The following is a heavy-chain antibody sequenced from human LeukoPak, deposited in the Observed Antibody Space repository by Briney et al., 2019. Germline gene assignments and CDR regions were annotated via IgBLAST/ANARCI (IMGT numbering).Heavy chain of an antibody. Sequence: SQTLSLTCTVSGGSISSYYWSWIRHPPGKGLEWIGYTYYSVSTNYNTPLKTRVTISVDTSKKQCSLKLSSVTAADTAVYYCARLPMHYDILTGYPMYYYGMDVWGQGTTVTVSS. J-gene: IGHJ6*02. CDR3: ARLPMHYDILTGYPMYYYGMDV. D-gene: IGHD3-9*01. CDR2: TYYSVST. V-gene: IGHV4-59*01. CDR1: GGSISSYY.